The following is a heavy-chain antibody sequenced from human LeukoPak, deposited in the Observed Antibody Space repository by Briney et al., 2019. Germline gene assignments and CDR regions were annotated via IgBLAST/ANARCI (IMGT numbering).Heavy chain of an antibody. CDR3: AREVSGPLDY. J-gene: IGHJ4*02. D-gene: IGHD6-19*01. CDR2: IYYSGST. V-gene: IGHV4-59*12. CDR1: GGSISSYY. Sequence: SETLSLTCTVSGGSISSYYWSWIRQPPGKGLEWIGYIYYSGSTNYNPSLKSRVTISVDTSKNQFSLKLSSVTAADTAVYYCAREVSGPLDYWGQGTLVIVSS.